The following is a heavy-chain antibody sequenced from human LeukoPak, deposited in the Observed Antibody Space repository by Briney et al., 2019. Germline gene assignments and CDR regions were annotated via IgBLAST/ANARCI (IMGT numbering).Heavy chain of an antibody. Sequence: SQTLSLTCTVSGGSISSGDYYWSWIRQPPGKGLEWIGYIYYSGSTYYNPSLKSRVTISVDTSKNQFSLKLSSVTAADTAVYYCARGLLHCGGDCYSEGVFDYWGQGTLVTVSS. CDR3: ARGLLHCGGDCYSEGVFDY. J-gene: IGHJ4*02. CDR1: GGSISSGDYY. CDR2: IYYSGST. V-gene: IGHV4-30-4*08. D-gene: IGHD2-21*02.